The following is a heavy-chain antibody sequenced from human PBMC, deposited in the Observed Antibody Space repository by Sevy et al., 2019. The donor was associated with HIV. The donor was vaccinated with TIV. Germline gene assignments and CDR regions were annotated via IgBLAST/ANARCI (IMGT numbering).Heavy chain of an antibody. CDR3: ARVYCDGDCYFAFDY. D-gene: IGHD2-21*02. CDR1: GFTFSSYA. V-gene: IGHV3-30-3*01. Sequence: GGSLRLSCAASGFTFSSYAMHWVRQAPGKGLEWVAIISYDGSNKYYADSVKGRFTISRDNSKNTLYLQMNSLRAEDTAVYYCARVYCDGDCYFAFDYWGQGTLVTVSS. CDR2: ISYDGSNK. J-gene: IGHJ4*02.